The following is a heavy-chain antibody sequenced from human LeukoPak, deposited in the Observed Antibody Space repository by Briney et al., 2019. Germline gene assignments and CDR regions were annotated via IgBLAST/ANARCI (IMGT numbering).Heavy chain of an antibody. CDR2: ITSRSNI. J-gene: IGHJ4*02. CDR3: ARDPGPGDS. Sequence: GGSLRLSCAASGFTFSSYTMNGVRQAPGKGLEWVSSITSRSNIYYADSVKGRFTISRDNAKNSLYLQINSLRAEDAAVYYCARDPGPGDSWGQGTLVTVSS. D-gene: IGHD3-10*01. CDR1: GFTFSSYT. V-gene: IGHV3-21*01.